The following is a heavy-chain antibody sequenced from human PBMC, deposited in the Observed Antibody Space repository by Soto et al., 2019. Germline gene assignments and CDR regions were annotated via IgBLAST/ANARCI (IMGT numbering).Heavy chain of an antibody. V-gene: IGHV3-30-3*01. CDR3: ARGGCISACCYPYYYYYGMDV. CDR1: GFTFSSYA. D-gene: IGHD2-2*01. J-gene: IGHJ6*02. Sequence: QVQLVESGGGVVQPGRSLRLSCAASGFTFSSYAMHWVRQAPGKGLEWVAFISYDGSNKYYADSVKGRFTISRDNSKNTLYLLMNSLGAEDTAVYYWARGGCISACCYPYYYYYGMDVWGQGTTVTVCS. CDR2: ISYDGSNK.